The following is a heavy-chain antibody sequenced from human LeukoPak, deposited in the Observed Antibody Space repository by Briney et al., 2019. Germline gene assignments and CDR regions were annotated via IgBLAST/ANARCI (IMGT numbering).Heavy chain of an antibody. Sequence: GGSLRLSCAASGFTFSDHYMDWVRQAPGKGLEWVGRIRNKANSYTTEYAASVKGRFTISRDDSKNSLFLQMNSLKTEDTAVYYCARVRYCSGGSCYVPVDYWGQGTLVTASS. CDR2: IRNKANSYTT. CDR3: ARVRYCSGGSCYVPVDY. V-gene: IGHV3-72*01. CDR1: GFTFSDHY. J-gene: IGHJ4*02. D-gene: IGHD2-15*01.